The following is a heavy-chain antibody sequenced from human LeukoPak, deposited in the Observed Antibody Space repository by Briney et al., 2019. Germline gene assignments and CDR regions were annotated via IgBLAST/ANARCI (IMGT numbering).Heavy chain of an antibody. CDR3: ARLGYCSSTSCFCFDY. CDR2: IYYSGST. J-gene: IGHJ4*02. Sequence: SETLSLTCTVSGGSISSYYWSWIRQPPGKGLEWIGYIYYSGSTNYNPSLKSRVTISVDTSKNQFSLKLSSVTAADTAVYYCARLGYCSSTSCFCFDYWGQGTLVTVSS. V-gene: IGHV4-59*08. D-gene: IGHD2-2*01. CDR1: GGSISSYY.